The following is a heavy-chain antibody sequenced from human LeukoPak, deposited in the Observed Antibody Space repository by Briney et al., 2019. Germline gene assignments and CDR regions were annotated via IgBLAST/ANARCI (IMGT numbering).Heavy chain of an antibody. CDR3: AELGITMIGGV. V-gene: IGHV3-21*01. D-gene: IGHD3-10*02. Sequence: PGGSLRLSCAASGFTFSSYSMHWVRQAPGKGLEWVSSISTSSSYIYYADSVKGRFTISRDNAKKSLYLQMNSLRAEDTAVYYCAELGITMIGGVWGKGTTVTISS. CDR1: GFTFSSYS. CDR2: ISTSSSYI. J-gene: IGHJ6*04.